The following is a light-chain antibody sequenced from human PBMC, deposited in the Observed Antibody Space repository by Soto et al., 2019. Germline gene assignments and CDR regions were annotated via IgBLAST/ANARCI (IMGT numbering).Light chain of an antibody. V-gene: IGKV3-11*01. Sequence: EIVLTQSPATLSLSPGERATLSCRASQSVSSNLAWYQQKPGQAPRLLIYDVSNRATGIPARFSGSGSGTEFTLTISRLEPEDFAVYYCQQYGSSSWTFGQGTKVDI. CDR3: QQYGSSSWT. CDR1: QSVSSN. CDR2: DVS. J-gene: IGKJ1*01.